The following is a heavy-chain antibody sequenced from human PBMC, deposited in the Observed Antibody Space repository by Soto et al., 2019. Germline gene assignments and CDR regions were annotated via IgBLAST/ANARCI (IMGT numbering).Heavy chain of an antibody. Sequence: ASVKVSCKASGYTFTSYGISWVRQAPGQGLEWMGWISACNGNTNYSQKFQGRVTITRDTSASTAYMELSSLRSEDTAVYYCARDRIAAALVYYFDYWGQGTLVTVSS. CDR2: ISACNGNT. CDR3: ARDRIAAALVYYFDY. V-gene: IGHV1-18*01. J-gene: IGHJ4*02. CDR1: GYTFTSYG. D-gene: IGHD6-13*01.